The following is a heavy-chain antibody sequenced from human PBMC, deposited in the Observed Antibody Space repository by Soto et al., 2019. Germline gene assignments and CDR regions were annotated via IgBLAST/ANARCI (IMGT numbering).Heavy chain of an antibody. J-gene: IGHJ4*02. D-gene: IGHD6-13*01. CDR3: AKTSSSWYSDPYYFDY. CDR1: GYTFTSYG. CDR2: ISAYNGNT. Sequence: QVQLVQSGAEVKKPGASVKVSCKASGYTFTSYGISWVRQAPGQGLEWMGWISAYNGNTNYAQKLQGRVTMTTGTSTSTAYMELRSLRSDDTAVYYCAKTSSSWYSDPYYFDYWGQGTLVTVSS. V-gene: IGHV1-18*01.